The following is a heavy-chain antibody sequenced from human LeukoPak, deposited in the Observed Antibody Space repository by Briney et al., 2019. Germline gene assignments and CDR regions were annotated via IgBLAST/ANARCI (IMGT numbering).Heavy chain of an antibody. D-gene: IGHD5-12*01. Sequence: PSETLSLSCTVSGASISHFYWNWIRQPPGKGLEWIGYMHNSGSSKHNPSLKSRLTISIDTSKNQFSLQLASVTAADTAIYYCARSAEWLRNAFDIWGQGTMVSVSS. V-gene: IGHV4-59*01. J-gene: IGHJ3*02. CDR1: GASISHFY. CDR3: ARSAEWLRNAFDI. CDR2: MHNSGSS.